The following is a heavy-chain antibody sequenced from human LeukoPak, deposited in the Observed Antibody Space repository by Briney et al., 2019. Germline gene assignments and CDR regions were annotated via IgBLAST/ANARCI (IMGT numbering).Heavy chain of an antibody. J-gene: IGHJ5*02. V-gene: IGHV4-38-2*02. D-gene: IGHD2/OR15-2a*01. CDR1: GNSISSGYY. CDR3: ARRLPFLTWFDP. Sequence: PSETLSLTCTVSGNSISSGYYWGWIRQPPGKGLEWIGIIYHTGTTYYNSSLKSRVTISVDTSKNQFSLKLSSVTAADTAVYYCARRLPFLTWFDPWGQGTLVTVSS. CDR2: IYHTGTT.